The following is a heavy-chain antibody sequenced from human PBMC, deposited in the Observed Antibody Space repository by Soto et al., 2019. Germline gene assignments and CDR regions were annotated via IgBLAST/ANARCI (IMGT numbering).Heavy chain of an antibody. Sequence: QVQLVQSGAEVKKPGASVQVSGKASGGGNLRDYRTTGVGQVPGPVLEWMGGIIPKLGSANYAQNFQGRVTITADETTSTVSTELRILSSEYTSGSYCARGRDGSNLGAVYWRKGSPVSVPS. CDR2: IIPKLGSA. D-gene: IGHD2-21*01. J-gene: IGHJ4*02. CDR3: ARGRDGSNLGAVY. V-gene: IGHV1-69*01. CDR1: GGGNLRDYR.